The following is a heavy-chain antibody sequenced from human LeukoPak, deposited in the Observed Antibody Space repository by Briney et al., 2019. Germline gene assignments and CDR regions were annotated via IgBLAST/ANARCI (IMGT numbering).Heavy chain of an antibody. V-gene: IGHV7-4-1*02. J-gene: IGHJ4*02. CDR2: INIYTGNP. D-gene: IGHD5-24*01. CDR1: GYTFTGYS. Sequence: ASVKVSCRASGYTFTGYSINWVRQAPGQGLEWMGWINIYTGNPTYAQGFTGRFVFSLDTSVSTAYLQISSLKAEDTAVYYCARDAATINFDYWGQGTLVTVSS. CDR3: ARDAATINFDY.